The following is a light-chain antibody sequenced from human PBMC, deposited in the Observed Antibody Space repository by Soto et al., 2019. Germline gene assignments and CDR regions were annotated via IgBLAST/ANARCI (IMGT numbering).Light chain of an antibody. Sequence: EIVMTQSPATLSVSPLGIATLSFSSSQSISDTLAWYQQKPGQAPRLLIYSASRGATGFPARFSGSGSGTDFTLTISSLQSEDFAVYYCQQRSNWPPINFGQGTRLEIK. CDR2: SAS. CDR1: QSISDT. J-gene: IGKJ5*01. V-gene: IGKV3-15*01. CDR3: QQRSNWPPIN.